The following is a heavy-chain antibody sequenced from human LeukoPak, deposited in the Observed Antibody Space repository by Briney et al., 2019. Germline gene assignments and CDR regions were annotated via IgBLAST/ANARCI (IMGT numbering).Heavy chain of an antibody. D-gene: IGHD4-23*01. CDR2: INPNSGGT. CDR3: ARTSSTVVTPRRIWFDP. Sequence: ASVKVSCKASGYTFTGYYMHWVRQAPGQGLERMGWINPNSGGTNYAQKFQGRVTMTRDTSISTAYMELSRLRSDDTAVYYCARTSSTVVTPRRIWFDPWGQGTLVTVSS. V-gene: IGHV1-2*02. CDR1: GYTFTGYY. J-gene: IGHJ5*02.